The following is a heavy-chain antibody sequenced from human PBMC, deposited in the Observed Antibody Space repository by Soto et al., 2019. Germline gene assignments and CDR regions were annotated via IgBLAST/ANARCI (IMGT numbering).Heavy chain of an antibody. CDR1: GYSFTSYW. D-gene: IGHD4-17*01. CDR2: IDPSDSYT. V-gene: IGHV5-10-1*01. CDR3: ARSYTGDYEYYFDY. J-gene: IGHJ4*02. Sequence: GESLKLSCRGSGYSFTSYWISWVRQMPGKGLEWMGRIDPSDSYTNYSPSFQGHVTISADKSISTAYLQWSSLKASDTAMYYCARSYTGDYEYYFDYWGQGTLVTVSS.